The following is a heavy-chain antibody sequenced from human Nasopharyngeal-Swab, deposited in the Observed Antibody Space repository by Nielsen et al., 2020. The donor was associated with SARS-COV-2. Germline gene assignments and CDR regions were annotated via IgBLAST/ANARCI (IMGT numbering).Heavy chain of an antibody. D-gene: IGHD3-16*02. CDR2: ISGSGGST. Sequence: WIRRPPGKGLEWVSAISGSGGSTYYADSVKGRFTISRDNSKNTLYLQMNSPRAEDTAVYYCAKDWDIDYVWGSYRYHPLFDYWGQGTLVTVSS. J-gene: IGHJ4*02. CDR3: AKDWDIDYVWGSYRYHPLFDY. V-gene: IGHV3-23*01.